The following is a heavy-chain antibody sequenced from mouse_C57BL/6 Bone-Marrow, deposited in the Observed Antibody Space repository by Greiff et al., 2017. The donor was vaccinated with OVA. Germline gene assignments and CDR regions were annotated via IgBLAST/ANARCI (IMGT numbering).Heavy chain of an antibody. D-gene: IGHD2-3*01. CDR1: GYTFTSYW. CDR3: AREGYYDYFDY. V-gene: IGHV1-59*01. J-gene: IGHJ2*01. CDR2: IDPSDSYT. Sequence: QVHVKQPGAELVRPGTSVKLSCKASGYTFTSYWMHWVKQRPGQGLEWIGVIDPSDSYTNYNQKFKGKATLTVDTSSSTAYMQLSSLTSEDSAVYYCAREGYYDYFDYWGQGTTLTVSS.